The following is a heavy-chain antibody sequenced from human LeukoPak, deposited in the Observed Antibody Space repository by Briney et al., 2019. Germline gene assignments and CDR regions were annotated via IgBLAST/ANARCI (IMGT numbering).Heavy chain of an antibody. CDR2: IYNSGDT. CDR3: ARHEPSRVGAFAI. Sequence: SETLSLTCTVSGGSISNYYWSWLPQPPGKGLEWIAYIYNSGDTNYNPSLKSRVTISVDTSKNQVSLNLTSVTAADTALYYCARHEPSRVGAFAIWGQGTMVSVSS. D-gene: IGHD5-24*01. CDR1: GGSISNYY. V-gene: IGHV4-59*08. J-gene: IGHJ3*02.